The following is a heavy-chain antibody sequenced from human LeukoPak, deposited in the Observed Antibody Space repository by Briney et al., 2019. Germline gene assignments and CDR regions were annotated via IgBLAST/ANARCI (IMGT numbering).Heavy chain of an antibody. V-gene: IGHV4-34*01. CDR1: GGSFSGYY. J-gene: IGHJ5*02. CDR2: INHSGST. D-gene: IGHD2-15*01. CDR3: ARYRLYCSGGSCYNWFDP. Sequence: PSETLSLTCAVYGGSFSGYYWSWIRQPPGKGLEWIGEINHSGSTNCNPSLKSRVTISVDTSKNQFSLKLSSVTAADTAVYYCARYRLYCSGGSCYNWFDPWGQGTLVTVSS.